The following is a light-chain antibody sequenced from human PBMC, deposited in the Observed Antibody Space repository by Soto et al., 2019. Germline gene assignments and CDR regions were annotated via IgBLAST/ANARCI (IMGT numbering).Light chain of an antibody. J-gene: IGKJ1*01. Sequence: EIVMTQSPATLSVSPGERATLSCRASQSVSSNLAWYQQKPGQAPRLLIYGASTRATGIPARFSGSGSGTEFTLTISSLQSEDFAVYYCQQYNNWPRGEARTFGQGTKVDIK. CDR1: QSVSSN. CDR3: QQYNNWPRGEART. CDR2: GAS. V-gene: IGKV3-15*01.